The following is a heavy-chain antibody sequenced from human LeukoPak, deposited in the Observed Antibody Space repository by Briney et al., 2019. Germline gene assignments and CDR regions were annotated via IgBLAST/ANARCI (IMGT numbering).Heavy chain of an antibody. Sequence: GGSLRLSCAASGFTVSSNDMNWVRQAPGKGLEWVSIIHIGNSTYYADSVKGRFTISRDNPKNTVYLQMNSLRAEDTAVYYCAADWPLDYWGQGTLVTVSS. CDR2: IHIGNST. V-gene: IGHV3-66*01. CDR3: AADWPLDY. CDR1: GFTVSSND. D-gene: IGHD3/OR15-3a*01. J-gene: IGHJ4*02.